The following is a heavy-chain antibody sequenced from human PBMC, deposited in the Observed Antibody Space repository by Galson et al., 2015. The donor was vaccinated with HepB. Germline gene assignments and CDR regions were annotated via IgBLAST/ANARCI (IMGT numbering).Heavy chain of an antibody. D-gene: IGHD5-18*01. Sequence: SLRLSCAASGFTFSSHWMSWVRQAPGKGLEWVANIKQDGSEKNYVDSVKGRFTISRDNAKNSLYLQMNSLRAEDTAVYYCARRLWSFDYWGQGTLVTVSS. J-gene: IGHJ4*02. V-gene: IGHV3-7*03. CDR3: ARRLWSFDY. CDR1: GFTFSSHW. CDR2: IKQDGSEK.